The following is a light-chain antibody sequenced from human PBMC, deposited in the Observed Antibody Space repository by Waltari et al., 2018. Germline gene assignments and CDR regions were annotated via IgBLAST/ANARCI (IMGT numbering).Light chain of an antibody. Sequence: HSSLTQTASVSRSPGQSITISCPGTSSTVGGYNDVAWYQQHPGKAPKLMIYEVSNRPSGVSNRFSGSKSGNTASLTISGLQAEDEADYYCSSYTSSSTLVFGGGTKLTVL. CDR3: SSYTSSSTLV. V-gene: IGLV2-14*01. J-gene: IGLJ2*01. CDR1: SSTVGGYND. CDR2: EVS.